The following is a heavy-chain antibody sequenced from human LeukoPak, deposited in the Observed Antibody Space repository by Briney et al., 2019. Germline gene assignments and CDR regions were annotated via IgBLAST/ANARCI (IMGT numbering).Heavy chain of an antibody. Sequence: SETLSLTCAVYGGSFSDYYWGWVHQSPGKGLEWIGEKNQKGGTNYNPSLKSRVMISLDTSTNQFSLKLSSVTAADTAVYYCARSESYTRRTPNRYFDYWGQGTLVTVSS. D-gene: IGHD3-10*01. CDR3: ARSESYTRRTPNRYFDY. CDR2: KNQKGGT. CDR1: GGSFSDYY. V-gene: IGHV4-34*01. J-gene: IGHJ4*02.